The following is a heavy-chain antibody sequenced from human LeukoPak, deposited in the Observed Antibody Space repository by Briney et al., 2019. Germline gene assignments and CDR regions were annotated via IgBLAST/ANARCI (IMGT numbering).Heavy chain of an antibody. CDR2: INPNSGGT. CDR1: GYTFTGYY. CDR3: AREISSSWERYVVMDV. J-gene: IGHJ6*03. D-gene: IGHD6-13*01. V-gene: IGHV1-2*02. Sequence: GASVKVSCKASGYTFTGYYMHWVRQAPGQGLEWMGWINPNSGGTNYAQKFQGRVTMTRDTSISTAYMELSRLRSDDTAVYYCAREISSSWERYVVMDVWGKGTTVTVSS.